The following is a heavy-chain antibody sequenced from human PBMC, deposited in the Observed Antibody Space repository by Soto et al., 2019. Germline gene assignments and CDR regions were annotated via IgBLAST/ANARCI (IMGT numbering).Heavy chain of an antibody. CDR1: GGTFSSYA. CDR2: IIPIFGTA. J-gene: IGHJ5*02. D-gene: IGHD3-22*01. Sequence: QVQLVQSGAEVKKPGSSVKVSCKASGGTFSSYAISWVRQAPGQGLEWMGGIIPIFGTANYAQKFQGRVTMTADKPTSTAYMDLSTLRSEDTAVYYCARDRGKDYNDSSGCYGRWFVPWGQGTLVTVSS. CDR3: ARDRGKDYNDSSGCYGRWFVP. V-gene: IGHV1-69*14.